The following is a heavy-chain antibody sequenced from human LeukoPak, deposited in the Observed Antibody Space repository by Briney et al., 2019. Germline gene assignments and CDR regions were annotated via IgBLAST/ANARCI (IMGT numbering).Heavy chain of an antibody. CDR3: AREGDVDTATWHWFDP. Sequence: GGSLRLSCEASGFTFSNYAMHWVRQAPGKGLEWVALISYDGSNQYYADSVKGRFTISRANSKNTLYLQMSSLRAEDTAVYYCAREGDVDTATWHWFDPWGQGTLVTVSS. CDR2: ISYDGSNQ. J-gene: IGHJ5*02. V-gene: IGHV3-30*03. CDR1: GFTFSNYA. D-gene: IGHD5-18*01.